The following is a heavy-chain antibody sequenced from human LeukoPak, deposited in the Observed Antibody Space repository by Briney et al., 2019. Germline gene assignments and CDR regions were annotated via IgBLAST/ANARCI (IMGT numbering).Heavy chain of an antibody. CDR3: AKVLYYYDSSGPFDY. D-gene: IGHD3-22*01. CDR1: GFTFSSYG. V-gene: IGHV3-30*18. J-gene: IGHJ4*02. Sequence: GGSLRLSCAASGFTFSSYGMHWVRQAPGKGLEWVAVISYDGSNKYYADSVKGRFTISRDNSKNTLYLQMNSLRAEDTAVYYCAKVLYYYDSSGPFDYWGQGTLVTVSS. CDR2: ISYDGSNK.